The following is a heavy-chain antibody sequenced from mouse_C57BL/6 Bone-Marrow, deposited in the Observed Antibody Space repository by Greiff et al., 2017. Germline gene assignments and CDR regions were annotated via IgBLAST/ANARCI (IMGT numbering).Heavy chain of an antibody. CDR3: AMEGDDGYYRYAMDD. Sequence: EVKLVESGGGLVKPGGSLKLSCAASGFTFSSYTMSWVRQTPEKRLEWVATISGGGGNTYYPDSVKGRFTISRDNAKNTLYLQMSCLRFEDTALYYCAMEGDDGYYRYAMDDWGQGTSVTVSS. CDR1: GFTFSSYT. V-gene: IGHV5-9*01. J-gene: IGHJ4*01. CDR2: ISGGGGNT. D-gene: IGHD2-3*01.